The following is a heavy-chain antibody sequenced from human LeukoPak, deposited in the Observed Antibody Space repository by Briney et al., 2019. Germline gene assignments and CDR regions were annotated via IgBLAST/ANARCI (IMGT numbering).Heavy chain of an antibody. CDR3: ARSSGSGSEIDY. Sequence: SQTLSLTCTVSGGSISSGGYYWSWIRQPPGEGLEWIGYIYHSGSTYYNPSLKSRVTISVDRSKNQFSLKLSSVTAADTAVYYCARSSGSGSEIDYWGQGTLVTVSS. CDR1: GGSISSGGYY. V-gene: IGHV4-30-2*01. CDR2: IYHSGST. D-gene: IGHD3-10*01. J-gene: IGHJ4*02.